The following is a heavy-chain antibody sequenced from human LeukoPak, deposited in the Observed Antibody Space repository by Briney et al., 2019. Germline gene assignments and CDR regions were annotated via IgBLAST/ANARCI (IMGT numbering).Heavy chain of an antibody. Sequence: GWALSVSRVASGFTLRSHAMSWVRPAPGKGLEGVSVISGSGGSSYYADSVKGRFTIYRDNSKNTLYLQMNSLRAEDTAVYYCAKDSQWLVLVYYGMDVWGKGTTVTVSS. J-gene: IGHJ6*04. V-gene: IGHV3-23*01. CDR2: ISGSGGSS. CDR3: AKDSQWLVLVYYGMDV. D-gene: IGHD6-19*01. CDR1: GFTLRSHA.